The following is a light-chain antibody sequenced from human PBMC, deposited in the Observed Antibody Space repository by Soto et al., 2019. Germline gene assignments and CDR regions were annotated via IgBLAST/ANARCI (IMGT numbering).Light chain of an antibody. CDR3: NSYTSSNNYV. CDR1: SSDVGAHNF. V-gene: IGLV2-14*01. CDR2: EVS. Sequence: LSQSGSVCWSPGHAITISCSGSSSDVGAHNFVSWYQHHPGKAPKLMIYEVSNRPSGVSNRFSGSKSGNTASLTISGLQAEDEADYYCNSYTSSNNYVFGSGTKVT. J-gene: IGLJ1*01.